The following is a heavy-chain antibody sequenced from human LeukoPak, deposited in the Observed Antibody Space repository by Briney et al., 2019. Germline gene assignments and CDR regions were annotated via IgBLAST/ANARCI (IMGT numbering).Heavy chain of an antibody. V-gene: IGHV3-7*01. CDR2: IKQDGSEK. D-gene: IGHD5-12*01. CDR1: GFTFSSYW. J-gene: IGHJ4*02. CDR3: ARDSGGYDSGYFDY. Sequence: GGSLRLSCAASGFTFSSYWMSWVRQAPGKGLEWVANIKQDGSEKYYVDSVKGRFTISRDNAKNSLYLQMNSLRAEDTAVYYCARDSGGYDSGYFDYWGQGTLVTVSS.